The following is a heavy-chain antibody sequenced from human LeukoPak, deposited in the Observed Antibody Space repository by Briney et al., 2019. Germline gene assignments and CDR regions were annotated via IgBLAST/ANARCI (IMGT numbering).Heavy chain of an antibody. CDR1: GFTFDDYA. CDR2: INRNSGSI. CDR3: ARDRPYSGYDS. V-gene: IGHV3-9*01. J-gene: IGHJ5*01. Sequence: GGSLRLSCAASGFTFDDYAMHWVRQAPGKGLEWVSGINRNSGSIGYADSVKGRFTISRDNAKNTLYLQMNSLRAEDTAVYYCARDRPYSGYDSWGQGTLVTVSS. D-gene: IGHD5-12*01.